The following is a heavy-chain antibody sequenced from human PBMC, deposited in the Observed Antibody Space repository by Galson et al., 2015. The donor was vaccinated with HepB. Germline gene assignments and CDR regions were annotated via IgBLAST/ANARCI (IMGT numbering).Heavy chain of an antibody. Sequence: VRQAPGKGLEWVANINAVGSEKYYVGSLKGRFTISRDNDNNSSYLQVDGLRAEDTAVYYGARRISLVRGIITKPDYFYGMDVWGQGTTVTVAS. CDR2: INAVGSEK. D-gene: IGHD3-10*01. V-gene: IGHV3-7*03. J-gene: IGHJ6*02. CDR3: ARRISLVRGIITKPDYFYGMDV.